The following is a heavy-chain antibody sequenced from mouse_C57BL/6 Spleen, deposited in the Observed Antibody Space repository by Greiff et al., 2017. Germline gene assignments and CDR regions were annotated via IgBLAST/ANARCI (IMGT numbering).Heavy chain of an antibody. CDR2: IYPGDGDT. V-gene: IGHV1-80*01. D-gene: IGHD1-1*01. CDR1: GYAFSSYW. J-gene: IGHJ4*01. Sequence: VQLQQSGAELVKPGASVKISCKASGYAFSSYWLNWVKQRPGKGLEWIGQIYPGDGDTNYNGKFKGQATLTADKSSSTAYMQLSSLTSEDAAVYFCAREGSTVVANYYAMDYWGQGTSVTVSS. CDR3: AREGSTVVANYYAMDY.